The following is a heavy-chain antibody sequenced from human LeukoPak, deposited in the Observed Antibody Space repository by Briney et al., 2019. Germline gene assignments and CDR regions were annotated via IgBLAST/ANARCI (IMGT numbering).Heavy chain of an antibody. Sequence: PGGSLRLSCAASGFTFSSYAMSWVRQAPGKGLEWVSAISGSGGNTYYADSVKGRFTISRDNSKNTLYLQMNSLRAEDKAVYYCARNHEDFYYFGMDVWGQGTRSPSP. CDR3: ARNHEDFYYFGMDV. V-gene: IGHV3-23*01. D-gene: IGHD1-14*01. CDR2: ISGSGGNT. J-gene: IGHJ6*02. CDR1: GFTFSSYA.